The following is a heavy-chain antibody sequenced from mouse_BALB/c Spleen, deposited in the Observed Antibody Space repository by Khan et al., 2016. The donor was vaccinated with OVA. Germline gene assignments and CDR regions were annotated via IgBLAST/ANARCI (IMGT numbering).Heavy chain of an antibody. CDR1: GYSITSDYA. CDR2: ISSSGST. D-gene: IGHD2-4*01. Sequence: EVQLQESGPGLVKPSQSLSLTCTVTGYSITSDYAWNWIRQFPGNKLEWMGYISSSGSTNYNPALKSRISITRDTSKNQLFLQLNSVTTEDTATYDSARDDSRYNYAMDYWGQGTSVTVSS. V-gene: IGHV3-2*02. CDR3: ARDDSRYNYAMDY. J-gene: IGHJ4*01.